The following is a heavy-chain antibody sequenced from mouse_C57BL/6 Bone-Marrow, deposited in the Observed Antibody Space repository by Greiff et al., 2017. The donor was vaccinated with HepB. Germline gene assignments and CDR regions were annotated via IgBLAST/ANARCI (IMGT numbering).Heavy chain of an antibody. CDR3: ARLDY. Sequence: VQLQQSGPELVMPGASVKISCKASGYSFTGYYMHWVKQSPEKSLEWIGEINPSTGGTTYNQKFKAKATLTVDKSSSTAYMQLKSLTSEDSAVYYCARLDYWGQGTSVTVSS. J-gene: IGHJ4*01. CDR2: INPSTGGT. V-gene: IGHV1-42*01. CDR1: GYSFTGYY.